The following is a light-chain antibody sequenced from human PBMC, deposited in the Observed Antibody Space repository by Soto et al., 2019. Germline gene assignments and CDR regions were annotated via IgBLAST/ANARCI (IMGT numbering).Light chain of an antibody. CDR3: LLFYGCIWV. Sequence: QAVVTQEPCLTVSPGGKVTLTCASSTGAVTSDNHPNWFELKRGQAPRALIYDTSNKNSWTPDRYSGSLLVRKADLTLSSVQRGDEADYCWLLFYGCIWVLGGGTKRPVL. V-gene: IGLV7-43*01. CDR2: DTS. J-gene: IGLJ3*02. CDR1: TGAVTSDNH.